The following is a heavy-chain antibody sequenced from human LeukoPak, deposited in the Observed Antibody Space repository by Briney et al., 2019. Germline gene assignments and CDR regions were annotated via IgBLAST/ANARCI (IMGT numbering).Heavy chain of an antibody. J-gene: IGHJ5*02. V-gene: IGHV3-64*01. Sequence: GGSLRPSCAASGFTFSSYAMHWVRQAPGKGLEYVSAISSNGGSTYYANSVKGRFTISRDNSKNTLYLQMGSLRAEDMAVYYCARDGYGGNPNWFDPWGQGTLVTVSS. CDR3: ARDGYGGNPNWFDP. D-gene: IGHD4-23*01. CDR2: ISSNGGST. CDR1: GFTFSSYA.